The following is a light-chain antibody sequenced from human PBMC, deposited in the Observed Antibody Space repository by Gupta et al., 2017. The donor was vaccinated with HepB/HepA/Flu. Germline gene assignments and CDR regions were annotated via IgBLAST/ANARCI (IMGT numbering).Light chain of an antibody. J-gene: IGKJ5*01. CDR1: QSIGSS. V-gene: IGKV6-21*01. CDR3: HQRSTVPHDIT. Sequence: EIVLTQSPEVQSVTPKEKVTITCRASQSIGSSLHWYQQKPGQAPKLLIKYASQSFSGVHSRFSGSGAGTDFTLTINGLEAEDVATYYCHQRSTVPHDITFGQGTRLEVK. CDR2: YAS.